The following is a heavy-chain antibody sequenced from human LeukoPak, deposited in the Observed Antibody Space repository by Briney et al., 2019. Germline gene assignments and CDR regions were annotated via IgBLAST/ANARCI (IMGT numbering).Heavy chain of an antibody. CDR1: GASISTAGYY. CDR2: IYYTGAV. D-gene: IGHD2-15*01. Sequence: PSQTLSLTCSFSGASISTAGYYWTWIRQPPGEGLEWVGYIYYTGAVDYNPSLKSRLTISLDTSKNQFSLKLSSVTAADTAVYYCARADCSGGSCYSVLRYYFDYWGQGTLVTVSS. V-gene: IGHV4-31*03. J-gene: IGHJ4*02. CDR3: ARADCSGGSCYSVLRYYFDY.